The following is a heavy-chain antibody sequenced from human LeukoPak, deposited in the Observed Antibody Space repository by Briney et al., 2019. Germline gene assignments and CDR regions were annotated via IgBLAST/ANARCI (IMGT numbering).Heavy chain of an antibody. Sequence: SETLSPTCTVSGGSISSNYWSWIRQPPGQGLEWIGYIYYSGSNNYNPSLKSRVTISGDTSKNQFSLKLSSVTAADTAVYYCARTVIGGFDIWGQGTLVTVSS. V-gene: IGHV4-59*01. CDR3: ARTVIGGFDI. CDR2: IYYSGSN. D-gene: IGHD3-22*01. J-gene: IGHJ3*02. CDR1: GGSISSNY.